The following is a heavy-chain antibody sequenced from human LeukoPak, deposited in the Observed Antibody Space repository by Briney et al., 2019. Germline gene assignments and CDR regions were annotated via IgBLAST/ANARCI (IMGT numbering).Heavy chain of an antibody. Sequence: AGGSLRLSCAASGFTFSSYSMNWVRQAPGKGLEWVSSISSSSSYIYYADSVKGRFTISRDNAKNSPYLQMNSLRAEDTAVYYCARDRDPYGGKPFDYWGQGTLVTVSS. CDR3: ARDRDPYGGKPFDY. D-gene: IGHD4/OR15-4a*01. J-gene: IGHJ4*02. V-gene: IGHV3-21*01. CDR2: ISSSSSYI. CDR1: GFTFSSYS.